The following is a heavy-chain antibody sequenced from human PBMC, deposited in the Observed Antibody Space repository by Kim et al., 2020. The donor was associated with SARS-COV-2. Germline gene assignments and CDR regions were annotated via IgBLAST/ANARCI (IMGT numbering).Heavy chain of an antibody. CDR1: GGSFSGYY. Sequence: SETLSLTCAVYGGSFSGYYWSWIRQPPGKGLEWIGEINHSGSTNYNPSLKSRVTISVDTSKNQFSLKLSSVTAADTAVYYCARGGRWWGGYPGRIYYFDYWGQGTLVTVSS. CDR3: ARGGRWWGGYPGRIYYFDY. V-gene: IGHV4-34*01. D-gene: IGHD5-12*01. J-gene: IGHJ4*02. CDR2: INHSGST.